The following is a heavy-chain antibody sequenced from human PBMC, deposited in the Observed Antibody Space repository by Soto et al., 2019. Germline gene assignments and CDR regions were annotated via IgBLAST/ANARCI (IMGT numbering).Heavy chain of an antibody. CDR1: GYTFTSYG. CDR3: ARDFYDILTGPPGSPAFFDY. J-gene: IGHJ4*02. Sequence: ASVKVSCKASGYTFTSYGISWVRQAPGQGLEWMGWISAYNGNTNYSQKHQGRVTMTTNTSTSTAYIELRSLKSEDTAVYYCARDFYDILTGPPGSPAFFDYWGQGTLVTVSS. V-gene: IGHV1-18*01. CDR2: ISAYNGNT. D-gene: IGHD3-9*01.